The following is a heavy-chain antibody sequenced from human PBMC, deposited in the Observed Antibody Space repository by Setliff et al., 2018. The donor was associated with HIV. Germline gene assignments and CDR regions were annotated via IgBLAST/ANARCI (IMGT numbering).Heavy chain of an antibody. CDR3: ARHNVITYGGLFFDYYYYGMDV. CDR1: GGSINDHY. D-gene: IGHD3-16*01. V-gene: IGHV4-59*11. Sequence: SETLSLTCSLSGGSINDHYFSWIRQSPGKGLEWIGSINYSGRPKYNPSLNSRGTISLDTSKNELSLKLTSVTAADTALYYCARHNVITYGGLFFDYYYYGMDVWANGTTVTVSS. CDR2: INYSGRP. J-gene: IGHJ6*04.